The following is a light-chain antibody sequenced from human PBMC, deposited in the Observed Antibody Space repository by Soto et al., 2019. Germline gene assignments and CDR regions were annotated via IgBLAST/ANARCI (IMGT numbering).Light chain of an antibody. CDR3: QHRSSWPLT. Sequence: VLTQSPATLSLSPGERATLSCRASQSVSRYLAWYQQKPGQAPRLLIYDASNRATGIPARFSGSGSGTFFTLTISNLEREDFAFYYCQHRSSWPLTFGGGTKVEI. CDR2: DAS. V-gene: IGKV3-11*01. J-gene: IGKJ4*01. CDR1: QSVSRY.